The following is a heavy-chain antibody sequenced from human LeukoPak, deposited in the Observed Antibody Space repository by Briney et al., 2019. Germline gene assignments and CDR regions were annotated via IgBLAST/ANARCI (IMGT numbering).Heavy chain of an antibody. V-gene: IGHV3-30*02. CDR1: GFTFSSYG. CDR3: AKGVTIFGVAPFDY. D-gene: IGHD3-3*01. Sequence: HPGGSLRLSCAASGFTFSSYGMHWVRQAPGKGLEWVAIIRYDGSNKYYADSVKGRFTISRDNSKNTLYLQMNSLRAEDTAVYYCAKGVTIFGVAPFDYWGQEPWSPSPQ. J-gene: IGHJ4*01. CDR2: IRYDGSNK.